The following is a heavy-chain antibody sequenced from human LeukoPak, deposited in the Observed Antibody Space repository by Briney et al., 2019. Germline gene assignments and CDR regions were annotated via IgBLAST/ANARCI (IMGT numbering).Heavy chain of an antibody. D-gene: IGHD1-14*01. Sequence: PGGSLRLSCAASGLTFYSYGMSWVRQAPGKGLEWVSGISGSGDTTYYADSVKGRFTISRDYSKNTLYLQMNSLRVEDTAVYYCAKGHSAHGTGFDCWGQGTLVAVSS. CDR3: AKGHSAHGTGFDC. CDR1: GLTFYSYG. CDR2: ISGSGDTT. J-gene: IGHJ4*02. V-gene: IGHV3-23*01.